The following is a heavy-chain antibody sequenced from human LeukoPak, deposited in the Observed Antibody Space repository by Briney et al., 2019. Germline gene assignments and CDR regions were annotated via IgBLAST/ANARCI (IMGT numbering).Heavy chain of an antibody. J-gene: IGHJ3*02. D-gene: IGHD1-14*01. CDR3: AKGEGPGAFDI. CDR2: ISSSGGAT. CDR1: GFTLSDYF. Sequence: PGGSLKLSCAASGFTLSDYFMGWIRQAPGKGLEWVSYISSSGGATYYADSVRGRFTISRDNAKNSLYLQMNSLRAEDMALYYCAKGEGPGAFDIWGQGTMVTVSS. V-gene: IGHV3-11*01.